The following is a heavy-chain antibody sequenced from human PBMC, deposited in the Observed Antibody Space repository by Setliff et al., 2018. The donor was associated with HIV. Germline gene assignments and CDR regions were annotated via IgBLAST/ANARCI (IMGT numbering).Heavy chain of an antibody. CDR2: INHSGSS. D-gene: IGHD3-16*01. V-gene: IGHV4-34*01. Sequence: SETLSLTCAVYNESFNGYYWTWIRQTPEKGLEWIGEINHSGSSNYNPSLKSRVTLSVETSKNQFSLKLTSVTAADTAVYYCVNPSGAMGDFDSWGQGTLVTVSS. J-gene: IGHJ4*02. CDR1: NESFNGYY. CDR3: VNPSGAMGDFDS.